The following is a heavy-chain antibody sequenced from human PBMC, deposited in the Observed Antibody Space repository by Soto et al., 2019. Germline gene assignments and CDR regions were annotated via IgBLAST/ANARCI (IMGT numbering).Heavy chain of an antibody. V-gene: IGHV3-21*02. Sequence: EVQLVESGGGLVMPGGSLRLSCAASGFTFASYHMSWVRQAPGKGLEWVSSINPSSSHIYYADSVRGRFTISRDDAKNSVHLHMNSLRTEDVAIYYCARGYCGGGCCYRRPDAFAVWGQGTTVTVSS. CDR3: ARGYCGGGCCYRRPDAFAV. J-gene: IGHJ3*01. CDR1: GFTFASYH. D-gene: IGHD2-15*01. CDR2: INPSSSHI.